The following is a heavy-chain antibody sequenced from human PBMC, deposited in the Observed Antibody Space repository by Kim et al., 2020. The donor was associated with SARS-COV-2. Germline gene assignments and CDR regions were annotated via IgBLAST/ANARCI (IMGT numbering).Heavy chain of an antibody. Sequence: GGSLRLSCAASGFTFDDYAMHWVRQAPGKGLEWVSGISWNSGSIGYADSVKGRFTISRDNAKNSLYLQMNSLRAEDTALYYCAKATLYSSGWYGLDYWG. CDR2: ISWNSGSI. CDR3: AKATLYSSGWYGLDY. V-gene: IGHV3-9*01. J-gene: IGHJ4*01. D-gene: IGHD6-19*01. CDR1: GFTFDDYA.